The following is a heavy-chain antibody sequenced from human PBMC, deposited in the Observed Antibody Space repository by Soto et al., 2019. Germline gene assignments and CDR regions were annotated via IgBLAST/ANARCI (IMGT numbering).Heavy chain of an antibody. CDR3: ARSGYGAYGAYYYGMDV. D-gene: IGHD4-17*01. J-gene: IGHJ6*02. V-gene: IGHV1-69*06. Sequence: ASVKVSCKASGGTFSSYAISWVRQAPGQGLEWMGGIIPIFGTANYAQKFQGRVTITADKSTSTAYMELSSLRSEDTAVYYCARSGYGAYGAYYYGMDVWGQGTTVTVSS. CDR1: GGTFSSYA. CDR2: IIPIFGTA.